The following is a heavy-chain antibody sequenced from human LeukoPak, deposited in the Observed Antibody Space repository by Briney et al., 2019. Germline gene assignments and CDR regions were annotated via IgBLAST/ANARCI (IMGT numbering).Heavy chain of an antibody. CDR2: MYTSGST. D-gene: IGHD2-21*01. Sequence: PETLSLTCTVSGASISTYYWSWIRQPAGKGLEWIGRMYTSGSTNYNPSLKSRVTMSVDTSKNQLSLKLSSVTAADTAVYFCARDNGGDYWYSDIWGRGTLVTVSS. J-gene: IGHJ2*01. V-gene: IGHV4-4*07. CDR3: ARDNGGDYWYSDI. CDR1: GASISTYY.